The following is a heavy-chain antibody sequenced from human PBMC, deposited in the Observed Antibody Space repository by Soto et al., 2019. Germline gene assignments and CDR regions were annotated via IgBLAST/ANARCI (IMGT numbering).Heavy chain of an antibody. Sequence: PWGSLGLGCAASRVSVRSYAVDGVRQAPGKGLEWVSYISTSSTTIYYADSVRGRFTISRDNAETALYLQMGSLRDDDTAVYYCARGRFPDDYDSRGFRYFAHWGQGTQVTVS. V-gene: IGHV3-48*02. D-gene: IGHD3-22*01. CDR1: RVSVRSYA. J-gene: IGHJ4*02. CDR3: ARGRFPDDYDSRGFRYFAH. CDR2: ISTSSTTI.